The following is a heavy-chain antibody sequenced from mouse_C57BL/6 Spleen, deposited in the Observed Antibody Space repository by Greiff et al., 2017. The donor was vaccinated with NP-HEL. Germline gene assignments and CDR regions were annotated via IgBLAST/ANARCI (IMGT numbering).Heavy chain of an antibody. CDR3: ARLVVYGNYFDY. CDR2: INPGSGGT. CDR1: GYAFTNYL. D-gene: IGHD2-1*01. J-gene: IGHJ2*01. V-gene: IGHV1-54*01. Sequence: QVQLQQSGAELVRPGTSVKVSCKASGYAFTNYLIEWVKQRPGQGLEWIGVINPGSGGTNYNEKFKGKATLTADKSSSTAYMQLSSLTSEDSAVYFCARLVVYGNYFDYWGQGTTLTVSS.